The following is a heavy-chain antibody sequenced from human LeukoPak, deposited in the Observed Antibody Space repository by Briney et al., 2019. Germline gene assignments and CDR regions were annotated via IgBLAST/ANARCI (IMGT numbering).Heavy chain of an antibody. J-gene: IGHJ6*02. Sequence: GGSLRLSCAASGFTVSSNYMSWVRQAPGKGLEWVSVIYSGGSTYYADSVKGRFTISRDNSKNTLYLQMNSLRAEDTAVYYCARDQPGVGLRYYYGMDVWGQGTTVTVSS. CDR2: IYSGGST. CDR1: GFTVSSNY. D-gene: IGHD3-3*01. V-gene: IGHV3-66*01. CDR3: ARDQPGVGLRYYYGMDV.